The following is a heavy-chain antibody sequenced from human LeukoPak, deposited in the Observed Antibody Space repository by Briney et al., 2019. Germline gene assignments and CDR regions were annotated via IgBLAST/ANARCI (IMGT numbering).Heavy chain of an antibody. CDR2: IKSKTDGGTT. Sequence: GGSLRLSCAASGFTFSNAWMSWVRQAPGKGLEWVGRIKSKTDGGTTDYAAPVKGRFTISRDDSKNTLYLQMNSLKTEDTAVYYCTTPEGGSYYVYGDWGQGTVVTVSS. CDR1: GFTFSNAW. CDR3: TTPEGGSYYVYGD. V-gene: IGHV3-15*01. J-gene: IGHJ4*02. D-gene: IGHD1-26*01.